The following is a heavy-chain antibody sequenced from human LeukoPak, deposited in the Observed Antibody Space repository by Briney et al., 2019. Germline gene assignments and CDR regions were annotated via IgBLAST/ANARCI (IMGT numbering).Heavy chain of an antibody. V-gene: IGHV4-38-2*02. Sequence: SETLSLTCTVSGYSISSGYYWGWIRQPPGKGLEWIGSIYHSGSTYYNPSLKSRVTISVDTSKNQFSLKLSSVTAADTAVYYCARGAVTTYYFDYWGQGTLVTVSS. CDR3: ARGAVTTYYFDY. D-gene: IGHD4-17*01. CDR2: IYHSGST. J-gene: IGHJ4*02. CDR1: GYSISSGYY.